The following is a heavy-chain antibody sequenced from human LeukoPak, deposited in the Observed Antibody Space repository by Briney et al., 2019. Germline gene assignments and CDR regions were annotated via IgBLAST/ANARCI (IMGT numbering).Heavy chain of an antibody. D-gene: IGHD2-2*01. CDR2: ISANNGET. J-gene: IGHJ4*02. CDR1: GYTFTNYG. V-gene: IGHV1-18*04. CDR3: ARVPPSAHQLLSSDY. Sequence: GASVMVSCKASGYTFTNYGISWVRQAPGQGLEWMAWISANNGETRYAQNLQGRLTITTDTSTSTAYMELRSLRSDDTAVYYCARVPPSAHQLLSSDYWGQGTQVTVSS.